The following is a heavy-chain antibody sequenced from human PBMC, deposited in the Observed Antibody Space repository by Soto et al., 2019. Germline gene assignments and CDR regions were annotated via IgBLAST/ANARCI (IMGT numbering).Heavy chain of an antibody. J-gene: IGHJ3*02. CDR1: GGSISSYY. CDR3: ARRMKYCSSTSCYAFDI. CDR2: IYYSGST. D-gene: IGHD2-2*01. V-gene: IGHV4-59*08. Sequence: SETLSLTCTVSGGSISSYYWSWIRQPPGKGLEWIGYIYYSGSTNYNPSLKSRVTISVDTSKNQFSLKLSSVTAADTAVYYCARRMKYCSSTSCYAFDIWGQGTMVTVSS.